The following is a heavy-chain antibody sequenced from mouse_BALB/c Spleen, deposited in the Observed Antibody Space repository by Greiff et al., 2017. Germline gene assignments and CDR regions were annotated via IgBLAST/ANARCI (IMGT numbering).Heavy chain of an antibody. Sequence: EVNLVESGGGLVQPGGSRKLSCAASGFTFSSFGMHWVRQAPEKGLEWVAYISSGSSTIYYADTVKGRFTISRDNPKNTLFLQMTSLRSEDTAMYYCARSNYGSSYGFAYWGQGTLVTVSA. V-gene: IGHV5-17*02. CDR3: ARSNYGSSYGFAY. J-gene: IGHJ3*01. CDR2: ISSGSSTI. D-gene: IGHD1-1*01. CDR1: GFTFSSFG.